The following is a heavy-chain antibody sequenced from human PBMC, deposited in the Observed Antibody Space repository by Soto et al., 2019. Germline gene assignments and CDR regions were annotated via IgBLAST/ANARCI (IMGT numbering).Heavy chain of an antibody. D-gene: IGHD3-22*01. V-gene: IGHV3-9*01. CDR1: GFTFDDYA. CDR2: INWNSGSI. CDR3: AKEYNYVRSGNPDY. J-gene: IGHJ4*02. Sequence: EVQLVESGGGLVQPGRSLRLSCAASGFTFDDYAMHWVRQAPGKGLEWVSGINWNSGSIGYADSVKGRFTISRDIAKNSLYLQMNGLRTEDTALYYCAKEYNYVRSGNPDYWGQGTLIPVSS.